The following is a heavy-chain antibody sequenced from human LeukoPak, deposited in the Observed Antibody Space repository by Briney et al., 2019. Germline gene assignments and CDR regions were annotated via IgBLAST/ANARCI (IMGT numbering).Heavy chain of an antibody. V-gene: IGHV3-23*01. D-gene: IGHD3-16*01. CDR2: ISGSGDST. CDR3: AKDVLYYVWGSWIEY. CDR1: GFSFSSYA. J-gene: IGHJ4*02. Sequence: QPGGSLRLSCAASGFSFSSYAMSWVRQAPGKGLEWVSVISGSGDSTYYTDSVKGRFTISRDNSKNTLYLQMNSLRAEDTAVYYCAKDVLYYVWGSWIEYWGQGTLVTVSS.